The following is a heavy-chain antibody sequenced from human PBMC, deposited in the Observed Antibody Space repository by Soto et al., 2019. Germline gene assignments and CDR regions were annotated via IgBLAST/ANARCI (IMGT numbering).Heavy chain of an antibody. CDR2: VHFSGNT. Sequence: SETLSLTCSVSDGSVRNGMYYWSWVRQAPGKGLEWLGNVHFSGNTIYNPSVMGRVAMSIDMPKNQVFLELTPVTAADTATYYCARYCSNFDCHYFQFFDSWGQGAQVTVSS. CDR3: ARYCSNFDCHYFQFFDS. V-gene: IGHV4-61*01. CDR1: DGSVRNGMYY. D-gene: IGHD2-2*01. J-gene: IGHJ4*02.